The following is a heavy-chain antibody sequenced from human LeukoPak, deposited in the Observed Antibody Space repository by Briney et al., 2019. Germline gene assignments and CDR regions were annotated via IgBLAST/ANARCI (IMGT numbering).Heavy chain of an antibody. CDR3: AGRAQTTGWSFDY. CDR1: GGSISSYY. CDR2: IHTSRST. V-gene: IGHV4-4*07. J-gene: IGHJ4*02. D-gene: IGHD6-19*01. Sequence: SGTLSLTCIVSGGSISSYYWSWIRQPAGKGLEWIGQIHTSRSTNYNPSLKSRVAMSVDTSKNQFSLELSSVTAADTAVYYCAGRAQTTGWSFDYWGQGALVTVSS.